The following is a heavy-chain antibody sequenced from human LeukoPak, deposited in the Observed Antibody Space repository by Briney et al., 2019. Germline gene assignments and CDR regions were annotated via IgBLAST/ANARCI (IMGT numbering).Heavy chain of an antibody. V-gene: IGHV4-61*02. Sequence: SQTLSLTCTVSGGSISSGSYYWSWIRQPAGTGLEWIGRIYTSGSSNYNPSLKSRVTISVDTSKNQFSLKLRSVTAADTAVYYCARDGYKSTFDYWGQGTLVTVSS. CDR1: GGSISSGSYY. J-gene: IGHJ4*02. CDR3: ARDGYKSTFDY. CDR2: IYTSGSS. D-gene: IGHD5-24*01.